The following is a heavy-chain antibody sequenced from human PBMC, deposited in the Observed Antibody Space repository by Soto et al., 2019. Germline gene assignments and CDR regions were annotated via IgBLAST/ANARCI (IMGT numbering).Heavy chain of an antibody. CDR2: IYYSGST. CDR1: GGSISSGDYY. V-gene: IGHV4-30-4*01. D-gene: IGHD6-13*01. Sequence: PSETLSLTCTVSGGSISSGDYYWSWIRQPPGKGLEWIGYIYYSGSTYYNPSLKSRVTISVDTSKNQFSLKLSSVTAADTAVYYCARARRAAAVYYYYYYGMDVWGQGTTVTVSS. J-gene: IGHJ6*02. CDR3: ARARRAAAVYYYYYYGMDV.